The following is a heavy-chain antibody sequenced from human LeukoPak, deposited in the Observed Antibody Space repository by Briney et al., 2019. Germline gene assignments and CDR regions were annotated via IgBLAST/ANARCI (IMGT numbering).Heavy chain of an antibody. CDR2: IWYDGSNK. J-gene: IGHJ4*02. CDR3: ARDEQQLAFDY. V-gene: IGHV3-33*01. D-gene: IGHD6-13*01. CDR1: GFTFSSYG. Sequence: GGSLRLSCAASGFTFSSYGMHWVRQAPGKGLEWVAVIWYDGSNKYYAGSVKGRFTISRDNSKNTLYLQMNSLRAEDTAEYYCARDEQQLAFDYWGQGTLVTVSS.